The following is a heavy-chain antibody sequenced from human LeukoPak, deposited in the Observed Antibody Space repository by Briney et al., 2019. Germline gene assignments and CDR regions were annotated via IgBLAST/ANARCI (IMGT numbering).Heavy chain of an antibody. D-gene: IGHD6-6*01. CDR1: GYTFTSYF. J-gene: IGHJ4*02. CDR3: ARGHKAARRLSATGASSSVVGY. CDR2: INPSGAST. V-gene: IGHV1-46*01. Sequence: ASVKVSCKTSGYTFTSYFIHWVRQAPGQGLEWMGIINPSGASTSYAQRFQGRVTMTRDMSTSTVYMELSSLRSEDTAVYYCARGHKAARRLSATGASSSVVGYWGQGTLVTVSS.